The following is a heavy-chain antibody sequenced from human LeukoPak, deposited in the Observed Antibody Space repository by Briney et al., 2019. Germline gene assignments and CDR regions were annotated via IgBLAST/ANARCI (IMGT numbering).Heavy chain of an antibody. CDR3: ARGRGLDHIVVVPAADFDY. CDR2: INHSGST. CDR1: GGSFSGYY. J-gene: IGHJ4*02. D-gene: IGHD2-2*01. V-gene: IGHV4-34*01. Sequence: SETLSLTCAVYGGSFSGYYWSWIRQPPGKGLEWIGEINHSGSTNYNPSLKSRVTISVDTSKNQFSLKLSSVTAADTAVHYCARGRGLDHIVVVPAADFDYWGQGTLVTVSS.